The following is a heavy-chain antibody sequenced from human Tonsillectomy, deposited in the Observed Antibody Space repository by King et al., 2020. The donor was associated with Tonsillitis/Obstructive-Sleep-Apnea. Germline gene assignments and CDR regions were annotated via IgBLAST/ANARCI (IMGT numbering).Heavy chain of an antibody. CDR1: GYTFTTYG. J-gene: IGHJ4*02. D-gene: IGHD1-26*01. CDR3: AREGIGGGDTLRLDY. Sequence: QLVQSGAEVRKPGASVRVSCKASGYTFTTYGINWVRQAPGQGLEWMGWISAYNSNTNSAQKLQGRVTMTTDTSTRTAYMELWSLRSDDTAVYYCAREGIGGGDTLRLDYWGQGTLVTVSS. V-gene: IGHV1-18*01. CDR2: ISAYNSNT.